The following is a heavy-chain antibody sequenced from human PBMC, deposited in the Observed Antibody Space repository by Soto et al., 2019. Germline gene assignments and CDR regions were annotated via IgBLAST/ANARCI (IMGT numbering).Heavy chain of an antibody. CDR2: IYCDDYK. CDR1: GFSLGTSGVG. D-gene: IGHD1-26*01. V-gene: IGHV2-5*02. Sequence: QITLKESGPTLVKPTQPLTLTCTFSGFSLGTSGVGVGWIRQPPGKALEWVALIYCDDYKHFSPSLESRPTISKDTSKILVVPTRTAMDPVDTATYYCAHKGRGLSTLDYWGQGILVTVSS. J-gene: IGHJ4*02. CDR3: AHKGRGLSTLDY.